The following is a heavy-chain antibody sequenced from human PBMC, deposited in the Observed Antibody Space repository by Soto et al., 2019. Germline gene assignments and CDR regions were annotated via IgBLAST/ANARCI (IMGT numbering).Heavy chain of an antibody. CDR1: GFTFSSYG. CDR3: ARDYCTNGVCLNDY. J-gene: IGHJ4*02. Sequence: GGSLRLSCAASGFTFSSYGMHWVRQAPGKGLEWVAVIWYDGSNKYYADSVKGRFTISRDNSKNTLYLQMNSLRAEDTAVYYCARDYCTNGVCLNDYWGQGTLVTVSS. D-gene: IGHD2-8*01. V-gene: IGHV3-33*01. CDR2: IWYDGSNK.